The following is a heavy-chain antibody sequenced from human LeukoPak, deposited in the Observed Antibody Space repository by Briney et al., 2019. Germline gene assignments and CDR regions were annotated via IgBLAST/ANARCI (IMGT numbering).Heavy chain of an antibody. D-gene: IGHD6-13*01. V-gene: IGHV3-30*02. J-gene: IGHJ2*01. CDR1: GFTFSSYG. CDR2: IRYDGNNK. Sequence: PGGSLRLSCAASGFTFSSYGMHWVRQAPGKGLEWVAFIRYDGNNKYYADSVKGRFTISRDNSKNTLYLQMNSLRAEDTAVYYCARAAYSSTWYSRYFDLWGRGTLVTVSS. CDR3: ARAAYSSTWYSRYFDL.